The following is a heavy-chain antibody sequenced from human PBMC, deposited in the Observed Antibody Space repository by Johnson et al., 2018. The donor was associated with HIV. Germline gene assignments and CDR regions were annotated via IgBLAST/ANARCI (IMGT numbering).Heavy chain of an antibody. J-gene: IGHJ3*02. Sequence: VQLVESGGGLVQPGGSLRLSCAASGFTFSGSAMHWVRQASGKGLEWVSGISWNGANRGYADSVKGRFTISRDDAKNSLYLQMNSLRAEDTAVYYCARPQGGAPLAMAFDIWGQGTMVTVSS. D-gene: IGHD3-16*01. CDR3: ARPQGGAPLAMAFDI. CDR2: ISWNGANR. CDR1: GFTFSGSA. V-gene: IGHV3-48*04.